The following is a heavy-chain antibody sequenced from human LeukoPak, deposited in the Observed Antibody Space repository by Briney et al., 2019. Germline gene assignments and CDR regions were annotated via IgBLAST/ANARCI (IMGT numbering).Heavy chain of an antibody. CDR1: GGSISSYY. D-gene: IGHD3-10*01. Sequence: SETLSLTCTVSGGSISSYYWSWIRQPPGKGLEWIGYIYYSGSTNYNPSLKSRVTVSVDTSKNQFSLKLSSVTAADTAVYYCARGAYYYGSGGDAFDIWGQGTMVTVSS. CDR3: ARGAYYYGSGGDAFDI. V-gene: IGHV4-59*01. CDR2: IYYSGST. J-gene: IGHJ3*02.